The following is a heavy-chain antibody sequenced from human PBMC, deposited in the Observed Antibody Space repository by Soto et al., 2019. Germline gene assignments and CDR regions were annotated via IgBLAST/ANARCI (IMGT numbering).Heavy chain of an antibody. D-gene: IGHD1-26*01. CDR2: ISYDGSNE. CDR3: AKATYSGSYFSDY. CDR1: GFSFSSYG. J-gene: IGHJ4*02. V-gene: IGHV3-30*18. Sequence: QVQLVESGGGVVQPGRSLRLSCAASGFSFSSYGLHWVLQAPGKGLEWVAAISYDGSNEYYADSVKGRFTISRDNSKNTLYLQMNSLRAEDTAVYYCAKATYSGSYFSDYWGQGTLVTVSS.